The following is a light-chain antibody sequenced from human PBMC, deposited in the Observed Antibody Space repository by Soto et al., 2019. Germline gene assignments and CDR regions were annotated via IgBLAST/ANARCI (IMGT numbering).Light chain of an antibody. J-gene: IGLJ2*01. V-gene: IGLV1-51*01. CDR1: SSNIGIHY. Sequence: QSVLTQPPSVSAAPGQTVTISCSGSSSNIGIHYVSWYQQLPGTAPRLLIYDNDKRPSGIPDRFSGSKSGTSATLAITGQQTGDEADFHCGAWDSSLGAVVFGGGTKLTVL. CDR2: DND. CDR3: GAWDSSLGAVV.